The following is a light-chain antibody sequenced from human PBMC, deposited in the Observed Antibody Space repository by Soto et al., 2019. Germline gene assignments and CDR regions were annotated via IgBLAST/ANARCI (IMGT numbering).Light chain of an antibody. CDR3: TSYTSSFFYV. CDR1: SSDVGSYNF. CDR2: DVT. J-gene: IGLJ1*01. V-gene: IGLV2-14*03. Sequence: QSVLTQPASVSGSPGQSITISCTGTSSDVGSYNFISWYQHHPGKAPKLIIYDVTNRPSGISNRISGSKSGNTASLTISGPQAEDEPDYYSTSYTSSFFYVCGTGPKATAL.